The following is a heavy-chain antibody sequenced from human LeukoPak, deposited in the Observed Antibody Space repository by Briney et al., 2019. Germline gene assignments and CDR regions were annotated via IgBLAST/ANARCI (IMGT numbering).Heavy chain of an antibody. CDR2: ISYDGSNK. J-gene: IGHJ6*03. V-gene: IGHV3-30*18. CDR1: GFSFSSYE. D-gene: IGHD2-15*01. CDR3: AKVRLGYCSGGSCSRGGTSMDV. Sequence: GGSLRLSCAASGFSFSSYEMNWVRQAPGKGLEWVALISYDGSNKDYTDSVKGRFTISRDNSKNTLYLQMNSLRAEDTAVYYCAKVRLGYCSGGSCSRGGTSMDVWGRGTTVTISS.